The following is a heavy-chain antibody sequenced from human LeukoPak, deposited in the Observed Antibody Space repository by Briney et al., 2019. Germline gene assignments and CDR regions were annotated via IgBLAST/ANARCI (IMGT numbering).Heavy chain of an antibody. D-gene: IGHD4-17*01. CDR2: IYYSGST. J-gene: IGHJ3*02. V-gene: IGHV4-59*08. CDR3: ARPGPNDYGDHEGAFDI. Sequence: PSETLSLTCTVSGGSISSYYWSWIRQPPGKGLEWIGYIYYSGSTNYNPSLKSRVTISVDTSKNQFSLKLSSVTAADTAVYYCARPGPNDYGDHEGAFDIWGQGTMVTVSS. CDR1: GGSISSYY.